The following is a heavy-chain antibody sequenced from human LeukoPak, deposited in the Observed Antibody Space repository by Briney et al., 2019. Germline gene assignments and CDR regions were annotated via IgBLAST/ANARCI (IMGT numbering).Heavy chain of an antibody. J-gene: IGHJ6*02. CDR2: TNSDGSTT. Sequence: HPGGSLRLSCAASGFTFSNYWMHWVRQAPGKGLVWVSRTNSDGSTTSHADSVKGRFTISRDNAKNTLFLQLNSLRVEDTAVYYCGRGNYYGMDIWGQGTTVTVSS. V-gene: IGHV3-74*01. CDR1: GFTFSNYW. CDR3: GRGNYYGMDI.